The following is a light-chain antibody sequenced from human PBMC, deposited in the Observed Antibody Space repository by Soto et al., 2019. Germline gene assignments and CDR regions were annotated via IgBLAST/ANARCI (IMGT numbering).Light chain of an antibody. CDR3: QQHNPYSPYT. Sequence: DIQMTQSPSTLSASVGDRVTITCRASQSLTNCLAWYQQKPGKAPKLLIFDASSLRCGVPSRVSGSGSGTEFTLTISSLQTEDFAHYYCQQHNPYSPYTFGQGTKLEIK. CDR2: DAS. CDR1: QSLTNC. J-gene: IGKJ2*01. V-gene: IGKV1-5*03.